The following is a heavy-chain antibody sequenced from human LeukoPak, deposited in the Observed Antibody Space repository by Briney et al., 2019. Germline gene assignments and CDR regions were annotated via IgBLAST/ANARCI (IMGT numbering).Heavy chain of an antibody. CDR1: GFTFSSYW. CDR3: ASLVGTTSAFDY. Sequence: GGSLRLSCAASGFTFSSYWMSWVRQAPGKGLEWVANINRDGSEKYCVDSVKGRFTISRDNAKNSLYLQMNSLRAEDTAVYYCASLVGTTSAFDYWGQGTLVTVSS. J-gene: IGHJ4*02. CDR2: INRDGSEK. V-gene: IGHV3-7*01. D-gene: IGHD1-26*01.